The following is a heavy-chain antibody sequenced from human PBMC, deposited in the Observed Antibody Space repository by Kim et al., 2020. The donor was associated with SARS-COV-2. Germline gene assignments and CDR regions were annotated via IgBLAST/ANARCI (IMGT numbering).Heavy chain of an antibody. J-gene: IGHJ4*02. CDR2: IYYSGTT. V-gene: IGHV4-31*03. CDR1: GGSISNAGYY. Sequence: SETLSLTCTVSGGSISNAGYYWSWIRQHPRMGLEWIGYIYYSGTTYNNPPLKSRVTISVDTSKNQFSLKLTSGTAADTAVYYWVRGRGNTYGSDYWGQGTLVTVSS. D-gene: IGHD5-18*01. CDR3: VRGRGNTYGSDY.